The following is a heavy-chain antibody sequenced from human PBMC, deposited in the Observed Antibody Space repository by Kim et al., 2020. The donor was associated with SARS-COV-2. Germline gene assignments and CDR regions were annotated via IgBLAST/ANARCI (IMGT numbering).Heavy chain of an antibody. V-gene: IGHV1-3*01. D-gene: IGHD2-8*01. CDR3: ARYCTNGVCPYYGMDV. J-gene: IGHJ6*02. Sequence: KVQGRVTITRDTSASTAYMELSSLRSEDTAVYYCARYCTNGVCPYYGMDVWGQGTTVTVSS.